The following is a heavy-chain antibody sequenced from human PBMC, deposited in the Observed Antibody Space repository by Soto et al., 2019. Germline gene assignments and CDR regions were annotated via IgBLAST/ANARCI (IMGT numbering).Heavy chain of an antibody. Sequence: GGSLRLSCTASGFTFGDYAMSWFRQAPGKGLEWVGFIRSKAYGGTTEYAASVKGRFTISRDDSKSIAYLQMNSLKTEDTAVYYCTRDGLGATPYYYYGMDVWGQGTTVTVSS. V-gene: IGHV3-49*03. CDR2: IRSKAYGGTT. CDR3: TRDGLGATPYYYYGMDV. J-gene: IGHJ6*02. CDR1: GFTFGDYA. D-gene: IGHD1-26*01.